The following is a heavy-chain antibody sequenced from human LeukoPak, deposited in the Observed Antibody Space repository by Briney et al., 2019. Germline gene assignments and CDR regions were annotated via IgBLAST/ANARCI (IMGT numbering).Heavy chain of an antibody. CDR2: INHSGST. J-gene: IGHJ5*02. V-gene: IGHV4-34*01. CDR3: ARARHCSGGSCPRGWFDP. Sequence: SETLSLTCAVYGGSFSGYYWSWIRQPPGKGLEWIGEINHSGSTNYNPSLKSRVTISVDTSKNQFSLKLSSVTAADTAVYYCARARHCSGGSCPRGWFDPWGQGTLVTVSS. D-gene: IGHD2-15*01. CDR1: GGSFSGYY.